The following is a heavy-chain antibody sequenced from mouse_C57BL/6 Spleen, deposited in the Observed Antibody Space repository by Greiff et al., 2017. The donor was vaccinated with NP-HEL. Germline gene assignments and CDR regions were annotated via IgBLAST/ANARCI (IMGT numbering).Heavy chain of an antibody. V-gene: IGHV14-4*01. CDR2: IDPENGDT. Sequence: EVQLQQSGAELVRPGASVKLSCTASGFNIKDDYMHWVKQRPEQGLEWIGWIDPENGDTEYASKFQGKATITADTSSNTAYLQLSSLTSEDTAVYYCTPANWVLYYFDYWGQGTTLTVSS. CDR1: GFNIKDDY. CDR3: TPANWVLYYFDY. J-gene: IGHJ2*01. D-gene: IGHD4-1*01.